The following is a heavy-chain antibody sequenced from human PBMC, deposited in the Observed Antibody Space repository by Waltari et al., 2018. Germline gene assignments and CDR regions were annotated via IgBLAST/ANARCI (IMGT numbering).Heavy chain of an antibody. CDR2: VQHDGTEK. V-gene: IGHV3-7*01. D-gene: IGHD2-8*01. Sequence: EVQLVVSGGGWVQPGGSLRLSFAASGFTFSNFWMNWRRPAPGKGLEWVANVQHDGTEKYYLDSVKGRFTISRDNAKSSLYLQMDSLRAEDTAIYYCARDGRGVNSQFNLFDLWGQGLQVTVSS. CDR1: GFTFSNFW. J-gene: IGHJ5*02. CDR3: ARDGRGVNSQFNLFDL.